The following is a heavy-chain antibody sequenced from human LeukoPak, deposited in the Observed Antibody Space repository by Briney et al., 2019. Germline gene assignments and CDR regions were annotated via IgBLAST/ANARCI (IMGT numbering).Heavy chain of an antibody. J-gene: IGHJ3*02. Sequence: ASVKVSCKVSGYTLTELSMHWVRQAPGKGLEWMGGFDPEDGETIYAQKFQGRVTMTEDTSTDTAYMELSSLRSEDTAVYYCATDQHDFWSGPNAFDIWGQGTVVTVSS. CDR2: FDPEDGET. D-gene: IGHD3-3*01. CDR3: ATDQHDFWSGPNAFDI. V-gene: IGHV1-24*01. CDR1: GYTLTELS.